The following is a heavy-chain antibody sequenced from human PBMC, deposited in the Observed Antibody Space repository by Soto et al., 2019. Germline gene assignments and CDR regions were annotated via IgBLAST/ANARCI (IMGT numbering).Heavy chain of an antibody. CDR1: GFTFSSYN. D-gene: IGHD4-17*01. J-gene: IGHJ4*02. V-gene: IGHV3-48*02. CDR2: ISSTGSTT. Sequence: EVQLVESGGGSIQTGGSLRLSCAASGFTFSSYNMNWVRQAPGKGLEWISYISSTGSTTYYADSVKGRFTTSRDNAKNSLFLQMNSLRDEDTAVYDGAREARCFDYWGQGTLVTVSS. CDR3: AREARCFDY.